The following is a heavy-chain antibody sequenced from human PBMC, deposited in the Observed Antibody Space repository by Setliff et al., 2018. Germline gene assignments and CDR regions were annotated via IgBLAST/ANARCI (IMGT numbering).Heavy chain of an antibody. CDR2: INPKGGGT. D-gene: IGHD3-3*01. J-gene: IGHJ6*03. CDR1: GYTFTGYY. V-gene: IGHV1-2*02. Sequence: ASLKVSCKASGYTFTGYYMHWVRQVPGRGLEWMGWINPKGGGTRYAQKFQGRVTMTRDTSISTAYMELSSLRSDDTAVYYCARMSGFQYIDVWDKGTTVTVSS. CDR3: ARMSGFQYIDV.